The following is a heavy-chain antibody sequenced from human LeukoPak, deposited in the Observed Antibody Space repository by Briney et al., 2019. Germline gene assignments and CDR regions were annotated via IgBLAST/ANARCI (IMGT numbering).Heavy chain of an antibody. D-gene: IGHD6-13*01. CDR3: ARVHSSSWSLYYYYYMDV. CDR2: IYYSGST. V-gene: IGHV4-59*01. Sequence: SETLSLTCTVSGGSISSYYWSWIRQPPGKGLEWIGYIYYSGSTNYNPSLKSRVTISVDTSKNQFSLKLSSVTAADTAVCYCARVHSSSWSLYYYYYMDVWGKGTTVTVSS. J-gene: IGHJ6*03. CDR1: GGSISSYY.